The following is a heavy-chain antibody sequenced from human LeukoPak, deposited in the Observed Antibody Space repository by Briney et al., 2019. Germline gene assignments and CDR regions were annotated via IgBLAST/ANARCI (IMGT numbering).Heavy chain of an antibody. Sequence: GGSLRLSCAASGFIFSNYWVTWVRQAPGKGLEWVANIKQDGSEKYYVDSVKGRFTISRDNAKNSLYLEVNSLRVEDTAVYYCATDRSFDGFTQPRFDYWGQGTLVTVSS. V-gene: IGHV3-7*01. CDR1: GFIFSNYW. CDR3: ATDRSFDGFTQPRFDY. J-gene: IGHJ4*02. D-gene: IGHD3-9*01. CDR2: IKQDGSEK.